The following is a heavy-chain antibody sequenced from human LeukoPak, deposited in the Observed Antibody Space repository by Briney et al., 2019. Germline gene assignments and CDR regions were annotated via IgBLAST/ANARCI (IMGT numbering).Heavy chain of an antibody. Sequence: PGGSLRLSCAASGFTFSSYSMNWVRQAPGKGLVWVSRINPDGSGTSHADSVKGRFTISRDNAKNTLYLQMNSLRAEDTAVYYCARDSGSGSYSGYWGLGTLVTVSS. CDR3: ARDSGSGSYSGY. V-gene: IGHV3-74*01. J-gene: IGHJ4*02. CDR1: GFTFSSYS. CDR2: INPDGSGT. D-gene: IGHD3-10*01.